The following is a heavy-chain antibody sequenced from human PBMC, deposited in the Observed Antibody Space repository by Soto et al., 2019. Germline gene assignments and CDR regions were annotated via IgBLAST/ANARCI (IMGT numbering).Heavy chain of an antibody. CDR1: GGSISSSSYY. CDR2: IYYSGST. J-gene: IGHJ3*02. CDR3: ARGPDILDAFDI. D-gene: IGHD3-9*01. V-gene: IGHV4-39*01. Sequence: QLQLQESGPGLVKPSETLSLTCTVSGGSISSSSYYWGWIRQPPGKGLEWIGSIYYSGSTYYNPSLKSRVTLSVDTSKNQFSLKLSSVTAADTAVYYCARGPDILDAFDIWGQGTMVTVSS.